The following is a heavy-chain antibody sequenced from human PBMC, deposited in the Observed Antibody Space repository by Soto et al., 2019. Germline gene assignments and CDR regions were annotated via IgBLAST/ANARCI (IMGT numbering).Heavy chain of an antibody. V-gene: IGHV4-4*07. D-gene: IGHD2-8*01. CDR2: IYTSGST. Sequence: SETLSLTCTVSGGSISSYYWSWIRQPAGKGLEWIGRIYTSGSTNYNPSLKSRVTMSVDTSKNQFSLKLSSVTAADTAVYYCAKSDIVLMVYADDAFDIWGQGTMVTDSS. J-gene: IGHJ3*02. CDR3: AKSDIVLMVYADDAFDI. CDR1: GGSISSYY.